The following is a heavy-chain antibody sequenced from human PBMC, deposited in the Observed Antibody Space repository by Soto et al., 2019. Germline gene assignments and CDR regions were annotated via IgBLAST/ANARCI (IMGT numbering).Heavy chain of an antibody. D-gene: IGHD3-22*01. V-gene: IGHV4-59*01. CDR3: ARDPAFYYDASGDVYHYGVDV. CDR1: GGSINGYY. J-gene: IGHJ6*02. CDR2: ISFSGST. Sequence: SETLSLTCTVSGGSINGYYWSWIRQPPGKGLEWVGSISFSGSTNYNPSLKSRALMSLDTSKNQFSLSLSSVTAADTAVYFCARDPAFYYDASGDVYHYGVDVWGQGTTVTVSS.